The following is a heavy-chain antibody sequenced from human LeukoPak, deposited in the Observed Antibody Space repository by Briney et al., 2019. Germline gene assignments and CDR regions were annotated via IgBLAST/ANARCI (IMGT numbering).Heavy chain of an antibody. CDR3: ARGGAFIAVAGTNDY. J-gene: IGHJ4*02. Sequence: ASVKVSCKASGYTFTSYYMHWVRQAPGQGLEWMGIINPSGGSTSYAQKFQGRVTMTRDTSTSTVYMELSSLRSEDTAVHYCARGGAFIAVAGTNDYWGQGTLVTVSS. D-gene: IGHD6-19*01. CDR1: GYTFTSYY. V-gene: IGHV1-46*01. CDR2: INPSGGST.